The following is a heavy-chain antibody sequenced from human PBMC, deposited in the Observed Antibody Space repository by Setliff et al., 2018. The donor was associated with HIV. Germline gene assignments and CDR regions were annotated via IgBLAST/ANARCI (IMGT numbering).Heavy chain of an antibody. V-gene: IGHV1-2*06. CDR1: GYTFTDHY. J-gene: IGHJ6*03. D-gene: IGHD3-3*01. CDR2: INPNSGDT. CDR3: ARYAGYFDFWAISYYYMDV. Sequence: ASVKVSCKASGYTFTDHYIHWVRQAPGQGLEWMGRINPNSGDTKYAQKFQGRVNMTRDTSLRTAYMEVSRLRSDDTAVYYCARYAGYFDFWAISYYYMDVWGEGTTVTVSS.